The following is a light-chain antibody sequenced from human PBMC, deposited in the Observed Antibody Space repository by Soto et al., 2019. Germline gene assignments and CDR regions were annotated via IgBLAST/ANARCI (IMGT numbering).Light chain of an antibody. J-gene: IGKJ5*01. CDR1: RSVSSSY. Sequence: EIVLTQSPGTLSLSPGERATLSCRASRSVSSSYLAWYQQKPGQAPRLLIYGASSRATGIPDRFSGSGSGTDFTLTISRLEPEDFAVYYCQQYDSPWTFGQGTRLEIK. CDR3: QQYDSPWT. CDR2: GAS. V-gene: IGKV3-20*01.